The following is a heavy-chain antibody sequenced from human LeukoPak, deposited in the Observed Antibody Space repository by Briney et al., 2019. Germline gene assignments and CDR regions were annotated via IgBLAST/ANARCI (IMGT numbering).Heavy chain of an antibody. V-gene: IGHV1-2*02. D-gene: IGHD4-23*01. J-gene: IGHJ3*02. CDR3: ARAAYGGSHDAFDI. CDR1: GYTLTELS. Sequence: ASVKVSCKVSGYTLTELSMHWVRQAPGQGLEWMGWINPNSGGTNYAQKFQGRVTMTRDTSISTAYMELSRLRSDDTAVYYCARAAYGGSHDAFDIWGQGTMVTVSS. CDR2: INPNSGGT.